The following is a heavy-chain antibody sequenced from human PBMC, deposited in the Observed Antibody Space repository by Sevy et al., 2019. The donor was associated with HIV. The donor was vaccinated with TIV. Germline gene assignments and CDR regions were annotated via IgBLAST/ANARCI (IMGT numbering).Heavy chain of an antibody. CDR2: ISGSGGST. D-gene: IGHD3-22*01. CDR1: GFTFSSYA. J-gene: IGHJ4*02. V-gene: IGHV3-23*01. CDR3: AKRKRLTMIVVVIDY. Sequence: GGSLRLSCVASGFTFSSYAMSWVRQAPGKGLEWVSAISGSGGSTYYADSVKGRFTISRDNSKNTLYLQMNSLRAEDTAVYYCAKRKRLTMIVVVIDYWGQGTLVTVSS.